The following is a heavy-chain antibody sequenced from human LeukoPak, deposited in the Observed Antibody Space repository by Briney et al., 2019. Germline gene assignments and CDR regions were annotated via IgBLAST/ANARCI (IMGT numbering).Heavy chain of an antibody. Sequence: SETLSLTCTVSGGSISSGGYYWSWIRQHPGKGLEWIGYIYYSGSTYYNPSLKSRVTISVDTSKNQFSLKLSSVTAADTAVYYCARWETLRGVPYYFDYWGQGTLVTVSS. CDR2: IYYSGST. J-gene: IGHJ4*02. CDR3: ARWETLRGVPYYFDY. V-gene: IGHV4-31*03. CDR1: GGSISSGGYY. D-gene: IGHD3-10*01.